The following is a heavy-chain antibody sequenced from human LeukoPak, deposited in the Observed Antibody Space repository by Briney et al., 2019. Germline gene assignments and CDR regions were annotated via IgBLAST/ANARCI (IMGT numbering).Heavy chain of an antibody. Sequence: GGSLRLSCEASGMTFRRHWMSWIRKAPGKGLGWVAKISKDGGGTGYVDSVKGRFTISRDNAKNSLYLQMNNLRAEDTAVYYCARSYCSGNDCYSDYYFDLWGRGTRVIVSS. CDR2: ISKDGGGT. CDR1: GMTFRRHW. CDR3: ARSYCSGNDCYSDYYFDL. J-gene: IGHJ2*01. V-gene: IGHV3-7*03. D-gene: IGHD2-15*01.